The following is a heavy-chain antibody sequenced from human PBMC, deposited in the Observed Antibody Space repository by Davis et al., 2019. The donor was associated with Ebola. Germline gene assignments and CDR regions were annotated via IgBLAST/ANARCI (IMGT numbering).Heavy chain of an antibody. CDR3: ASLDSSGWGLDY. CDR1: GFTFSDYY. J-gene: IGHJ4*02. V-gene: IGHV3-11*03. CDR2: ISSSSNYT. Sequence: GESLKISCAASGFTFSDYYMSWIRQAPGKGLEWVSYISSSSNYTYYADSVKGRFTISRHNSKNTLYLQMNSLRAEDTAVYYCASLDSSGWGLDYWGQGTLVTVSS. D-gene: IGHD6-19*01.